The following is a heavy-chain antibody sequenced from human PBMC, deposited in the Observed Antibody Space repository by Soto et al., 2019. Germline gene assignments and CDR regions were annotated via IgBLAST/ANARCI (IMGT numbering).Heavy chain of an antibody. CDR1: GDSLSSYS. Sequence: PSETLSLTCTVSGDSLSSYSWSWIRQTPGKGLEWIGNIHYNGNTKYSPSLKSRVTMSVDTSKNHFSLKLISVTTADTAVYFCAREGNLGRWIQPLDSWGQGTLVTSPQ. CDR3: AREGNLGRWIQPLDS. V-gene: IGHV4-59*01. J-gene: IGHJ4*02. D-gene: IGHD2-2*03. CDR2: IHYNGNT.